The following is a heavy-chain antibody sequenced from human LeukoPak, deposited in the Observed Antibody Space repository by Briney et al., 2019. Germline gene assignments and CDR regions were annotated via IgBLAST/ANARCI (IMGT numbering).Heavy chain of an antibody. D-gene: IGHD3-16*01. J-gene: IGHJ4*02. Sequence: PGGSLRLSCAASGFTFSSYAMRWVRQAPGKGLEWVSSISGSGNSTHNADSVKGRFTISRDKSKNTLYLQMNSLRAEDTAVYYCAKDGGQEVDYWGQGTLVTVSS. CDR1: GFTFSSYA. CDR2: ISGSGNST. V-gene: IGHV3-23*01. CDR3: AKDGGQEVDY.